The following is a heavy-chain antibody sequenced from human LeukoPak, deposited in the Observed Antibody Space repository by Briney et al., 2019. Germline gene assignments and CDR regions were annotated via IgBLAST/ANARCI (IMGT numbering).Heavy chain of an antibody. CDR2: IYYSGST. Sequence: SETLSLTCTVSGDSISSSSYYWGWIRQPPGTGLEWIGSIYYSGSTYYNPSLKSRVTISVDTSKNQFSLKLSSVTAADTAVYYRARGYSSSWYGGPVDYWGQGTLVTVSS. CDR3: ARGYSSSWYGGPVDY. J-gene: IGHJ4*02. CDR1: GDSISSSSYY. V-gene: IGHV4-39*01. D-gene: IGHD6-13*01.